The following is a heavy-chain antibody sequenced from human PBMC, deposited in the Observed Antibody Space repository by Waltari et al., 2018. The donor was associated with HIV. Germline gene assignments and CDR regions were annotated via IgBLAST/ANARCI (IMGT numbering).Heavy chain of an antibody. CDR1: GYTLTSYA. CDR2: INAGNDNT. D-gene: IGHD6-13*01. J-gene: IGHJ6*02. CDR3: ARWFSSSWYYYGMDV. V-gene: IGHV1-3*01. Sequence: QVQLVQSGAEVKKPGASVKVSCKASGYTLTSYAIHWVRQAPGQRLEWMGWINAGNDNTKDSQKCQGRVTITRDTSANTAYMELSSLRSEDTAVYYCARWFSSSWYYYGMDVWGQGTTVTVSS.